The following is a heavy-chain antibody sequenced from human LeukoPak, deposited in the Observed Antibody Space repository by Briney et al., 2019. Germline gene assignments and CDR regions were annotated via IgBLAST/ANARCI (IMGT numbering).Heavy chain of an antibody. V-gene: IGHV3-30-3*01. CDR3: AKVLNLCSSTSCPNY. J-gene: IGHJ4*02. CDR1: GFTFTTYA. D-gene: IGHD2-2*01. Sequence: GGSLRLSCAASGFTFTTYAMHWVRQAPGKGLEWVAVISYDGNNKYYADSVKGRFTISRDNSKNTLYLQMNSLRAEDTAVYYCAKVLNLCSSTSCPNYWGQGTLVTVSS. CDR2: ISYDGNNK.